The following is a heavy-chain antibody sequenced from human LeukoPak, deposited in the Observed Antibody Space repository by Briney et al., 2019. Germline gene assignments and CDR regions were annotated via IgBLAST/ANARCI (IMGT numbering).Heavy chain of an antibody. J-gene: IGHJ6*02. V-gene: IGHV1-8*01. Sequence: ASEKVSCKASGYTFTSYDINWVRQAAGQGLEWMGWMNPNSGNTGYAQKFQGRVTMTRNTSISTAYMELSSLRSEDTAVYYCARDSFSAAIDRMDVWGQGTTVTVSS. CDR2: MNPNSGNT. CDR3: ARDSFSAAIDRMDV. D-gene: IGHD2-2*02. CDR1: GYTFTSYD.